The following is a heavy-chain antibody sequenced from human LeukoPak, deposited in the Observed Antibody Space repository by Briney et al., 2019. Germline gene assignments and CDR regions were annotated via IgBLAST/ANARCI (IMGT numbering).Heavy chain of an antibody. CDR1: GGSLTGYY. J-gene: IGHJ4*02. D-gene: IGHD3-22*01. Sequence: PSETLSLTCTVSGGSLTGYYWSWIRQPPGKGLEWIGYIYYRGSTNYNPSLKSRVTISLDTSKSPFSLNLSSVTPADTPVQYRATLYYYDSSGYYFGFDYWGQGTLVTVFS. V-gene: IGHV4-59*01. CDR3: ATLYYYDSSGYYFGFDY. CDR2: IYYRGST.